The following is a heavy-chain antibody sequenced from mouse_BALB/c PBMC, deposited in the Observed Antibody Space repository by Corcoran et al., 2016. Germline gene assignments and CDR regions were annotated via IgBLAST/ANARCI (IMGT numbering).Heavy chain of an antibody. CDR1: GYSFTGYY. CDR3: AREQDYGSSSGFAY. CDR2: INPSNGDT. D-gene: IGHD1-1*01. J-gene: IGHJ3*01. Sequence: EVQLQQSGPELVKPGASVKISCKASGYSFTGYYMHWVKQSPVKSLEWIGRINPSNGDTSYNQNFKDKASLTVDKSSSTAYMELHSLTSEDSAVYDCAREQDYGSSSGFAYWGQGTLVTVSA. V-gene: IGHV1-26*01.